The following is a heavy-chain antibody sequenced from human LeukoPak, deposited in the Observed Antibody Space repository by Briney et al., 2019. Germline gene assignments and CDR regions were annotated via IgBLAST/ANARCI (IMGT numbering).Heavy chain of an antibody. Sequence: PGGSLRLSCAASGFTFSSYGMHWVRQAPGKGLEWVAVISYDGSNKYYADSVKGRFTISRDNSKKTLYLQMNSLRAEDTAVYYCAKNFGGYNGNHFDIWGQGTMVTVSS. D-gene: IGHD5-12*01. CDR2: ISYDGSNK. CDR1: GFTFSSYG. J-gene: IGHJ3*02. V-gene: IGHV3-30*18. CDR3: AKNFGGYNGNHFDI.